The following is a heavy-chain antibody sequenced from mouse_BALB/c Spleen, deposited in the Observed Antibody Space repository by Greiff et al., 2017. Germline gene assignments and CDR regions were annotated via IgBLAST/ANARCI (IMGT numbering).Heavy chain of an antibody. CDR3: ASTGSMITTYYFDY. CDR2: IDTSDSYT. D-gene: IGHD2-4*01. CDR1: GYTFTDYW. J-gene: IGHJ2*01. V-gene: IGHV1-69*01. Sequence: QVQLQQPGAELVMPGASVKMSCKASGYTFTDYWMHWVKQRPGQGLEWIGAIDTSDSYTSYNQKFKGKATLTVDESSSTAYMQLSSLTSEDSAVYYCASTGSMITTYYFDYWGQGTTLTVSS.